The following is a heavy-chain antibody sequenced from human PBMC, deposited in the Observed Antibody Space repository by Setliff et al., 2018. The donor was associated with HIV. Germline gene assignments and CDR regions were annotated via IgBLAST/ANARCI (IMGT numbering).Heavy chain of an antibody. D-gene: IGHD4-17*01. CDR3: ARTVNDYGDYYFDY. J-gene: IGHJ4*02. Sequence: ASVKVSCKAFGYTFSTNAIHWVRQAPGQRLEWMGYINAGDDNTRYSQNFQGRVTFSRDTSASTAYMELSSLRSEDTGVYYCARTVNDYGDYYFDYWGQGTLVTVSS. V-gene: IGHV1-3*01. CDR1: GYTFSTNA. CDR2: INAGDDNT.